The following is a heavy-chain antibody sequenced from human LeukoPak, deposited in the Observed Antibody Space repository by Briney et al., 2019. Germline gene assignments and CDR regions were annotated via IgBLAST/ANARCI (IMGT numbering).Heavy chain of an antibody. V-gene: IGHV4-38-2*02. J-gene: IGHJ4*02. Sequence: SETLSLTCTVSHYLISSNYYWGWIRQPPGKGLEWIGSIYHSGSTYYNPSLKSRVTISVDTSKNQFSLKLTSVTAADTAVYYCARSSGYMSYWGQGTLVTVSS. CDR1: HYLISSNYY. D-gene: IGHD3-22*01. CDR2: IYHSGST. CDR3: ARSSGYMSY.